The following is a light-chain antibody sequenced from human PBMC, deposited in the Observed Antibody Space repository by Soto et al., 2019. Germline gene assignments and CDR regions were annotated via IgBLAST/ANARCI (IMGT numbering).Light chain of an antibody. Sequence: EVVLTQSPGTLSLSPGERATLSCRASQIFSSDYLAWYQQKPGQAPRLLIYGASTRATHIPDRFSGSGSGTDFTLTISRLEPEDSAVYLCQQYGDSPFTFGQGTKLEIK. J-gene: IGKJ2*01. CDR2: GAS. CDR3: QQYGDSPFT. CDR1: QIFSSDY. V-gene: IGKV3-20*01.